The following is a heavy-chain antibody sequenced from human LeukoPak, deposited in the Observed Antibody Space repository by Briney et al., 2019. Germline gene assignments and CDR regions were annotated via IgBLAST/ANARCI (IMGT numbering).Heavy chain of an antibody. V-gene: IGHV1-69*05. CDR1: GGTLSSYA. D-gene: IGHD6-13*01. CDR3: ARIGIPGIAAAGTEYFDY. Sequence: GASVKVSCKASGGTLSSYAISWVRQAPGQGLEWMGRIIPIFGTANYAQKFQGRVTITTDESTSTAYMELSSLRSEDTAVYYCARIGIPGIAAAGTEYFDYWGQGTLVTVSS. CDR2: IIPIFGTA. J-gene: IGHJ4*02.